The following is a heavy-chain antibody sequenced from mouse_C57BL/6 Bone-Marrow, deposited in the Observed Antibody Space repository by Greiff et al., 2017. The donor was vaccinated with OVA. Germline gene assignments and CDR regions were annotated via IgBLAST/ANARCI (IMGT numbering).Heavy chain of an antibody. D-gene: IGHD2-3*01. CDR2: INPNNGGT. Sequence: VQLKESGPELVKPGASVKIPCKASGYTFTDYNMDWVKQSHGKSLEWIGDINPNNGGTIYNQKFKGKATLTVDKSSSTAYMELRSLTSEDTAVYYCARWEDGYYWFAYWGQGTVVTVSA. V-gene: IGHV1-18*01. J-gene: IGHJ3*01. CDR3: ARWEDGYYWFAY. CDR1: GYTFTDYN.